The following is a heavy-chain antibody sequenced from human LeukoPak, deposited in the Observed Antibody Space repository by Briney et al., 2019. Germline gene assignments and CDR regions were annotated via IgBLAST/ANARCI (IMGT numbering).Heavy chain of an antibody. V-gene: IGHV3-30*02. J-gene: IGHJ4*02. CDR3: AKDYDFWSGYYSPTRGYFDY. Sequence: GGSLRLSCAASGFTFSSSGMHWVRQAPGKGLEWEAFIRFDGSNKYYADSVKGRFTISRDNSKNTLYLQMNSPRAEDAAVYYCAKDYDFWSGYYSPTRGYFDYWGQGTLVTVSS. D-gene: IGHD3-3*01. CDR1: GFTFSSSG. CDR2: IRFDGSNK.